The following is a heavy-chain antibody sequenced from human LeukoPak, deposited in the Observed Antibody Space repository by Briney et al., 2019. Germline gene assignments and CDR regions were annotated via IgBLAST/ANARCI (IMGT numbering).Heavy chain of an antibody. CDR3: ARRTSNPVGAIDY. V-gene: IGHV4-39*01. CDR1: GDSISSSSDY. Sequence: SETLSLICTVSGDSISSSSDYRGWIRQPPGKGLEWIGAFRYGGSTYYNPSLKSRVIISVDTSKNQFSLKLRSVTASDTAVYYCARRTSNPVGAIDYWGQGTLVTVSS. J-gene: IGHJ4*02. D-gene: IGHD1-26*01. CDR2: FRYGGST.